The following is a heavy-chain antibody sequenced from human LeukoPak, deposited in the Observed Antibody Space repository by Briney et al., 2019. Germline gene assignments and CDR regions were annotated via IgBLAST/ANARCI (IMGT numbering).Heavy chain of an antibody. CDR1: GFAFSRFS. J-gene: IGHJ4*02. CDR2: IYFTGNHI. Sequence: GGSLRLSCATSGFAFSRFSMRWVRQAPGKGLEWVSSIYFTGNHISYADSVKGRFTISRDNANNSVYLQMNGLRAEDTAVYYCAREFSTVGNFDYWGQGTLVTVSS. D-gene: IGHD3-3*02. CDR3: AREFSTVGNFDY. V-gene: IGHV3-21*01.